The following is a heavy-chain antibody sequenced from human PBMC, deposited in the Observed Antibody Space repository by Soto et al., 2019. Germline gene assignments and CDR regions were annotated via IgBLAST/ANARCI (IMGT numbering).Heavy chain of an antibody. Sequence: QVQLVQSGAEVKKPGASVKVSCKASGYTFTNYGISWVRQAPGQGLEWMGWINTYNGNTNHAQKLQGRVTMTTDTSTRTAYMELGRLRSDDTAVYYCARGVGSGTYYNQYNWFDPWGQGTLVTVSS. CDR1: GYTFTNYG. CDR3: ARGVGSGTYYNQYNWFDP. D-gene: IGHD3-10*01. CDR2: INTYNGNT. J-gene: IGHJ5*02. V-gene: IGHV1-18*01.